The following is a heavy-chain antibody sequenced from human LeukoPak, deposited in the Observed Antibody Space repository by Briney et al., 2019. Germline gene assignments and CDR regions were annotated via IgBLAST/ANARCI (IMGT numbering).Heavy chain of an antibody. J-gene: IGHJ4*02. CDR1: GFTFTNHA. D-gene: IGHD4-17*01. V-gene: IGHV1-58*02. CDR3: AAVYGDVPHGDY. CDR2: IDVGSGNT. Sequence: SVTVSCKASGFTFTNHAMQWVRQARGQRRAWIGCIDVGSGNTNYAQKFQERVTNHRHISTSTAYIELSRQRSESTAGHICAAVYGDVPHGDYGGQGTLVTVS.